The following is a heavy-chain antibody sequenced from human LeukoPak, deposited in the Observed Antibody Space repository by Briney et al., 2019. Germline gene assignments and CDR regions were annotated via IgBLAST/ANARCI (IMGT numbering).Heavy chain of an antibody. CDR1: GFTFSSYA. V-gene: IGHV3-23*01. D-gene: IGHD3-22*01. J-gene: IGHJ3*02. Sequence: GSLRPSCATSGFTFSSYAMSWVRQAPGKGLEWVSAISGGGGSTYYADSVKGRFTISRDNSKNTLYLQMNSLRAEDTAVYYCAKVDDISGSPLGAFDIWGQGTMVTVSS. CDR2: ISGGGGST. CDR3: AKVDDISGSPLGAFDI.